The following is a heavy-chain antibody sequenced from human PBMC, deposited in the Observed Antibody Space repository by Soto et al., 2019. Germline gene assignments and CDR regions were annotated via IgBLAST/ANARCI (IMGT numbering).Heavy chain of an antibody. CDR3: ASRQVYSGYDRFDY. J-gene: IGHJ4*02. V-gene: IGHV1-8*01. D-gene: IGHD5-12*01. Sequence: AGPPVKVSCKASGYTFTSYDINWVRQATGQGLEWMGWMNPNSGNTGYAQKFQGRVTMTRNTSISTAYMELSSLRSEDTAVYYCASRQVYSGYDRFDYWGQGTLVTVSS. CDR2: MNPNSGNT. CDR1: GYTFTSYD.